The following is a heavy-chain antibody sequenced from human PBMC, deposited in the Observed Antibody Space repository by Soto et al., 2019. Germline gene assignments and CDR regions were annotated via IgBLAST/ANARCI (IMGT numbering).Heavy chain of an antibody. V-gene: IGHV3-30*03. J-gene: IGHJ6*02. CDR1: GFTFSSYG. D-gene: IGHD2-2*01. CDR3: ATNTVVPAAGRYYYYDKNF. Sequence: PGGSLRLSCAASGFTFSSYGMHWVRQAPGKGLEWVAVISYDGSNKYYADSVMGRFIISRDNSKKTLFLQMNSLRAEDTAVYYCATNTVVPAAGRYYYYDKNFWGQGA. CDR2: ISYDGSNK.